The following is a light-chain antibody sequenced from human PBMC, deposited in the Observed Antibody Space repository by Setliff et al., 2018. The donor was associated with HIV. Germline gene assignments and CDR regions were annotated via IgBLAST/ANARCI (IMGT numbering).Light chain of an antibody. CDR2: EVN. J-gene: IGLJ1*01. CDR3: CSFATNNTKV. Sequence: QSALTQPASVSGAPGQSLTISCTGTSNNLGNYDLVSWYQQHPVEAPKLIIYEVNKRPSGVSSRFSGSKSGNTAALTISGLQADDEADYYCCSFATNNTKVFGSGTKVTVL. CDR1: SNNLGNYDL. V-gene: IGLV2-23*02.